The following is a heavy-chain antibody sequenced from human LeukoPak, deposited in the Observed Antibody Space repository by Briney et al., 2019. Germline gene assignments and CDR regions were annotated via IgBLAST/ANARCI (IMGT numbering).Heavy chain of an antibody. J-gene: IGHJ4*02. CDR1: GGSISSYY. D-gene: IGHD1-1*01. V-gene: IGHV4-59*08. CDR3: ARWNWNDFGY. Sequence: SETLSLTCIVSGGSISSYYWSWIRQPPGKGLEWIGYIYYSGSTNYNPSLKSRVTISVDTSKNQFSLKLSSVTAADTAVYYCARWNWNDFGYWGQGTLVTVSS. CDR2: IYYSGST.